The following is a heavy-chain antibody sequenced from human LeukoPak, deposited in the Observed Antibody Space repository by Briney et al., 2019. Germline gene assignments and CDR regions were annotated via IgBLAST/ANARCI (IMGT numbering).Heavy chain of an antibody. CDR2: ISYDGSNK. CDR3: ARTPPRGYSYGGLFY. D-gene: IGHD5-18*01. J-gene: IGHJ4*02. Sequence: GRSLRLSCAASGFTFSIYAMHWVRQAPGKGLEWVAVISYDGSNKYYADSVKGRFTISRDNSKNTLYLQMNSLRAEDTAVYYCARTPPRGYSYGGLFYGGRGPLVPVSS. CDR1: GFTFSIYA. V-gene: IGHV3-30-3*01.